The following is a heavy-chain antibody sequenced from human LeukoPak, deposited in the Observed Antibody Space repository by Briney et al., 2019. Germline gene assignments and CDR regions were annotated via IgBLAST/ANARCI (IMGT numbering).Heavy chain of an antibody. CDR3: ARVGIAYYYDSSGYYTDF. J-gene: IGHJ4*02. CDR2: ISWNSGSI. CDR1: GFTFDDYA. D-gene: IGHD3-22*01. Sequence: GGSLRLSCAASGFTFDDYAMHWVRQAPGKGLEWVSGISWNSGSIGYADSVKGRFTISRDNAKNSLYLQMNSLRAEDMALYYCARVGIAYYYDSSGYYTDFWGQGTLVTVSS. V-gene: IGHV3-9*03.